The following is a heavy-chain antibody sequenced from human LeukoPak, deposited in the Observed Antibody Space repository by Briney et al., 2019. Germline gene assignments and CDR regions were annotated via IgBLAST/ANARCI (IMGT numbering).Heavy chain of an antibody. CDR3: ARLAGTNLGFDY. D-gene: IGHD1-7*01. V-gene: IGHV1-2*04. J-gene: IGHJ4*02. CDR1: GYTFTGYY. Sequence: ASEKVSCKASGYTFTGYYMHWVRQAPGQGLEWVGWINPNSGGTNYAQKFQGWVTMTRDTSISTAYMELSRLRSDDTAVYYCARLAGTNLGFDYWGQGTLVTVSS. CDR2: INPNSGGT.